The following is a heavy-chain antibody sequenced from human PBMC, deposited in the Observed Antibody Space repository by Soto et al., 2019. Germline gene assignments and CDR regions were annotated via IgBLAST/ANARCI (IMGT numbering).Heavy chain of an antibody. D-gene: IGHD5-18*01. Sequence: QVQLVQSGAEVKKPGASVKVSCQTSGYNFSAYYFNWVRQAAGQGPEWMGWLNPRNGQTGYVQKFRGRVTMTRDTTIATVYLELSRLTSEDTAIYFCARETDTSMVDYWGQGTLVTVSS. CDR3: ARETDTSMVDY. CDR2: LNPRNGQT. V-gene: IGHV1-8*01. CDR1: GYNFSAYY. J-gene: IGHJ4*02.